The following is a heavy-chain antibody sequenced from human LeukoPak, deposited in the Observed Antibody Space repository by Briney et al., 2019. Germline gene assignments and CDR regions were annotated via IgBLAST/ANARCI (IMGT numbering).Heavy chain of an antibody. CDR2: ISSSGTYK. CDR1: GFTFSTYA. Sequence: GGSLRLFCAAPGFTFSTYAMSWVRRAPGKGLEGVSSISSSGTYKYYADSVKGRFTISRDNAKNSLYLQMNSLRAEDTAVYYCARVPSDSRGPPYYFDYWGQGALVTVSS. V-gene: IGHV3-21*01. CDR3: ARVPSDSRGPPYYFDY. J-gene: IGHJ4*02. D-gene: IGHD3-22*01.